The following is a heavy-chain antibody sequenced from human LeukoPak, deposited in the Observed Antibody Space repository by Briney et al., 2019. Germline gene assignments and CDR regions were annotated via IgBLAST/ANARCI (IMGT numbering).Heavy chain of an antibody. CDR3: AKVLSSSWGYFDY. D-gene: IGHD6-13*01. CDR2: ISYDGSNK. V-gene: IGHV3-30-3*01. J-gene: IGHJ4*02. Sequence: PGRSLRLSCAASGFTFSSYAMHWVRQAPGKGLEWVAVISYDGSNKYYADSVKGRFTISRDNSKNTLYLQMNSLRAEDTAVYYCAKVLSSSWGYFDYWGQGTLVTVSS. CDR1: GFTFSSYA.